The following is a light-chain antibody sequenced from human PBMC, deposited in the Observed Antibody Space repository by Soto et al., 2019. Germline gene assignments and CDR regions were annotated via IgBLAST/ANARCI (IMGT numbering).Light chain of an antibody. V-gene: IGKV3-20*01. CDR1: QTISKSD. Sequence: EIVLTQSPGSLSLSPGEGAALSCRASQTISKSDLAWYQQKPGQPPRLLVYAASSRATGIPARFSGSGSGTDFTLTISRLEPEDFAVYYCQQYGSSTYTFGQGTKLEIK. CDR2: AAS. CDR3: QQYGSSTYT. J-gene: IGKJ2*01.